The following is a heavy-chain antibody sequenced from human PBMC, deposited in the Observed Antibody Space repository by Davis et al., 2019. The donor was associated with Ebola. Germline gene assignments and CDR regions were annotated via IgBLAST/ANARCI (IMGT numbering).Heavy chain of an antibody. CDR1: GYTFTSYA. Sequence: ASVKVSCKASGYTFTSYAMHWVRQAPGQRLEWMGWINAGNGNTKYSQKFQGRVTITRDTSASTAYMELSSLRSEDTAVYYCARDPSCIAAAGTCMGFDPWGQGTLVTVSS. CDR2: INAGNGNT. CDR3: ARDPSCIAAAGTCMGFDP. D-gene: IGHD6-13*01. J-gene: IGHJ5*02. V-gene: IGHV1-3*01.